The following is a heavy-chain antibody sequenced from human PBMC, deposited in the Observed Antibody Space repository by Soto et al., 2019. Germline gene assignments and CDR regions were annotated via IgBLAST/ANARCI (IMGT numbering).Heavy chain of an antibody. CDR3: ARLRSGPDDGWYWAFDY. D-gene: IGHD6-19*01. V-gene: IGHV4-39*01. Sequence: QLLLQESGPGLVKPSETLSLTCSVSGGSISSSNYYWGWIRQPPGKGLECLGNIYYSGSTYYNPSVKSRVTMSVDTSKNQFSLKLSSVTAADTAVYYCARLRSGPDDGWYWAFDYWGQGTLVTVSS. CDR1: GGSISSSNYY. J-gene: IGHJ4*02. CDR2: IYYSGST.